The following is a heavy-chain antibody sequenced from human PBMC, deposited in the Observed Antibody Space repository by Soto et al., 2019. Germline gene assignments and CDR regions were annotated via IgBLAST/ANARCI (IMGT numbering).Heavy chain of an antibody. CDR1: GFTFSSYW. J-gene: IGHJ5*02. CDR2: IKQDGSEK. D-gene: IGHD3-3*01. V-gene: IGHV3-7*01. CDR3: AXXXRAEAYSRRFWSDWFDP. Sequence: GGSLRLSCAASGFTFSSYWMSWVRQAPGKGLEWVANIKQDGSEKYYVDSVKGRFTISRDNAKNSLYLQMNSLRXXDXXXXXCAXXXRAEAYSRRFWSDWFDPWGQGTLVTVSS.